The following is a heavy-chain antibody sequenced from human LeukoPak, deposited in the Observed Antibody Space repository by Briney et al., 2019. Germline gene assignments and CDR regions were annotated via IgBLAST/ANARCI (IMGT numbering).Heavy chain of an antibody. Sequence: SETLSLTCTVSGGSISSGGYYWSWIRQHPGKGLEWIGYIYYSGSTYYNPSLKSRVTISVDTSKNQFSLKLSSVTAADTAVYYCTRRVATTGIYAFDIWGQGTMVTVSS. V-gene: IGHV4-31*03. CDR1: GGSISSGGYY. J-gene: IGHJ3*02. CDR2: IYYSGST. CDR3: TRRVATTGIYAFDI. D-gene: IGHD1-1*01.